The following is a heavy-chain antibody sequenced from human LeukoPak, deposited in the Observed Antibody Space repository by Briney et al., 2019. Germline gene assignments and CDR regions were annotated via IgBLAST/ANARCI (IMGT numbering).Heavy chain of an antibody. V-gene: IGHV3-30-3*01. CDR2: ISSDGTTE. D-gene: IGHD3-10*01. J-gene: IGHJ4*02. CDR3: ARGRDSGSFIIDY. CDR1: GFTFASYA. Sequence: PGGSPRLSCAGSGFTFASYAVHWVRQAPGKRLEWVAFISSDGTTEHYRNSVKCRFTLSRDNSKNTVSLQMNSLGTEDTAVYYCARGRDSGSFIIDYWGQGTLVTVSS.